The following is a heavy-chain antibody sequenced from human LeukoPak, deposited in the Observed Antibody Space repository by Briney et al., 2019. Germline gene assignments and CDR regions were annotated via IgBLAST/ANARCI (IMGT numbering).Heavy chain of an antibody. Sequence: SETLSLTCAVYGWSFSGYYWSWIRQPPGKGLEWIGEINHSGSTNYNPSLKSRVTISVDTSKNQFSLKLSSVTAADTAVYYCARGPRTNYDFWSGYYFDLDYWGQGTLVTVSS. D-gene: IGHD3-3*01. CDR2: INHSGST. J-gene: IGHJ4*02. CDR3: ARGPRTNYDFWSGYYFDLDY. CDR1: GWSFSGYY. V-gene: IGHV4-34*01.